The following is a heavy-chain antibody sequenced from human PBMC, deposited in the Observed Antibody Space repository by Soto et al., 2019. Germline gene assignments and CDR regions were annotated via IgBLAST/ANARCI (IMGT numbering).Heavy chain of an antibody. CDR1: GLTFSDYY. V-gene: IGHV3-11*01. D-gene: IGHD2-21*01. Sequence: SLRLYCPAAGLTFSDYYMSWILQAPGKGLEWVSYISSSGSTIYYADSVKGRFTISSDNAKNSLYLQMNSLRAEDTAVYYREGPRGSDGYHWGKGTLVTV. J-gene: IGHJ4*02. CDR3: EGPRGSDGYH. CDR2: ISSSGSTI.